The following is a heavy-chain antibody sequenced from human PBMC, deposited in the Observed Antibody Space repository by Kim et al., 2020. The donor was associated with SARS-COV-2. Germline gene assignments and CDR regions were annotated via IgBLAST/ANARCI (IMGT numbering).Heavy chain of an antibody. CDR1: GFTFSSYG. D-gene: IGHD3-10*01. CDR2: ISYDGSNK. CDR3: AKDWLWFGELYWFDP. J-gene: IGHJ5*02. Sequence: GGSLRLSCAASGFTFSSYGVHWVRQAPGKGLEWVAVISYDGSNKYYADSVKGRFTISRDNSKNTLYLQMNSLRAEDTAVYYCAKDWLWFGELYWFDPWGQGTLVTVSS. V-gene: IGHV3-30*18.